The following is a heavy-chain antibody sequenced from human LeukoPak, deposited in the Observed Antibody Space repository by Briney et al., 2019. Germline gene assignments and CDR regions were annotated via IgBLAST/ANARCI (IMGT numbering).Heavy chain of an antibody. CDR1: GFTFSSYA. V-gene: IGHV3-30*04. Sequence: PGGSLRLSCAASGFTFSSYAMHWVRQAPGKGLEWVAVISYDGSNKYYADSVKGRFTISRDNSKNTLYLQMNSLRAGDTAVYYCARDGRSGSYGTGGYWGQGTLVTVSS. CDR3: ARDGRSGSYGTGGY. D-gene: IGHD3-10*01. CDR2: ISYDGSNK. J-gene: IGHJ4*02.